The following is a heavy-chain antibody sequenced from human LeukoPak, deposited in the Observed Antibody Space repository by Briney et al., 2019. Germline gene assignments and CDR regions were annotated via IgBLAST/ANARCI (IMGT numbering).Heavy chain of an antibody. J-gene: IGHJ5*02. D-gene: IGHD6-13*01. CDR3: ARDYRSSWSNANHWDWFDP. Sequence: ASVNVSCKASGYTFSSYGISWVRQAAGQGLEWMGWISGYNGNTNYVQKLQGRVTMTTGTSTSTAYMELRSLRSDDTAVYYCARDYRSSWSNANHWDWFDPWGQGTLVTVSS. CDR2: ISGYNGNT. V-gene: IGHV1-18*01. CDR1: GYTFSSYG.